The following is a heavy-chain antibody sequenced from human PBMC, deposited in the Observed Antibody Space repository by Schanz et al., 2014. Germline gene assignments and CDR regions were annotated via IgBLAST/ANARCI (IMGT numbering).Heavy chain of an antibody. Sequence: EVQLLESGGALAQPGGSLRLSCSASGFTFSTYAMSWVRQAPGEGLEWVGHSRNKGHSYTSEYSASVKGRFTISRDESESSLYLQTDTLKTEYTAVYYYARRNVYDKSAAFDDWGQGSTVTVSS. CDR3: ARRNVYDKSAAFDD. J-gene: IGHJ6*02. D-gene: IGHD3-9*01. CDR1: GFTFSTYA. V-gene: IGHV3-72*01. CDR2: SRNKGHSYTS.